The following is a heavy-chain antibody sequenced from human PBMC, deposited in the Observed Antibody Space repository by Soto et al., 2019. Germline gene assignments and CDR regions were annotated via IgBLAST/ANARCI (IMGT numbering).Heavy chain of an antibody. J-gene: IGHJ4*02. Sequence: GGSLRLSCAASGFTFSSYGMHWVRQAPGKGLEWVAVISYDGRNKYYTDSVKGRFTISRDNSKNILYLQMNSLRAEDTAVYYCAREWELLSGGFDYWGQGTQVTVSS. D-gene: IGHD1-26*01. CDR1: GFTFSSYG. CDR2: ISYDGRNK. CDR3: AREWELLSGGFDY. V-gene: IGHV3-30*03.